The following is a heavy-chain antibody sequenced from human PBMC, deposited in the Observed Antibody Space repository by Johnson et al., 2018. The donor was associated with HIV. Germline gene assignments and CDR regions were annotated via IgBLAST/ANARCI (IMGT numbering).Heavy chain of an antibody. CDR1: GFTVSSNY. D-gene: IGHD3-22*01. V-gene: IGHV3-66*01. CDR3: TTKDYYDSSGPLDI. CDR2: IYSGGST. Sequence: VQLVESGGGLVQPGGSLRLSCAASGFTVSSNYMSWVRQAPGKGLEWVSVIYSGGSTYYADSVKGRFTISRDNSKNTLYLQMNSLKTADTAVYYCTTKDYYDSSGPLDIWGQGTMVTVSS. J-gene: IGHJ3*02.